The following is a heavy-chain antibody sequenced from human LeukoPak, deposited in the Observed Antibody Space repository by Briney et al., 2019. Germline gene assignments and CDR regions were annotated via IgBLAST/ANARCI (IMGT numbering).Heavy chain of an antibody. CDR1: GFAFSSYG. D-gene: IGHD4-17*01. CDR3: VKEYGDFDLRREFDY. V-gene: IGHV3-30*18. Sequence: GGSLRLSCAASGFAFSSYGMHWVRQAPGKGLEWVAVISYDGSNKYYADSVKGRFTISRDNSKNTLYPQMNSLRAEDTAVYYCVKEYGDFDLRREFDYWGQGTLVTVSS. CDR2: ISYDGSNK. J-gene: IGHJ4*02.